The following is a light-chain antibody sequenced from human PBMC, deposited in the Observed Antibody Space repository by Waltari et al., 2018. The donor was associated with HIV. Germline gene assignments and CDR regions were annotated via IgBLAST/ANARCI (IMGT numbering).Light chain of an antibody. CDR1: SSDVGGYNY. CDR3: CSYAGSYTGV. V-gene: IGLV2-11*01. CDR2: EVS. Sequence: QSALTQPRSVSGSPGQSVTISCTGTSSDVGGYNYVSWDQQHPGKAPKLMIYEVSKRPSGVPDRVAGSKAGNTASLTISGLQAEDEADYYCCSYAGSYTGVFGGGTKLTVL. J-gene: IGLJ2*01.